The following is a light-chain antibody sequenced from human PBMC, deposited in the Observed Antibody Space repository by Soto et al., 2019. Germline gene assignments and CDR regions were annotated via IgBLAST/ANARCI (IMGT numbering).Light chain of an antibody. CDR3: QSYDNILSASV. CDR2: GNS. CDR1: SSNIGAGFD. J-gene: IGLJ3*02. Sequence: QSVLTQPPSVSGAPGQRVTISCTGSSSNIGAGFDVHWYQQLPGTAPKLLFYGNSNRPSGVPDRFSGSKSGTSASLAITGLQAEDEADYYCQSYDNILSASVFGGGTKLTVL. V-gene: IGLV1-40*01.